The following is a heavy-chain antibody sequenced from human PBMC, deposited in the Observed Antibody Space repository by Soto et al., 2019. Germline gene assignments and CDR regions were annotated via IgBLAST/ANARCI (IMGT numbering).Heavy chain of an antibody. J-gene: IGHJ5*02. CDR3: ARGRFLRGYCSGGSCHSSWFDP. D-gene: IGHD2-15*01. CDR2: INHSGST. V-gene: IGHV4-34*01. CDR1: GGSFSGYY. Sequence: SETLSLTCAVYGGSFSGYYWSWIRQPPGKGLEWIGEINHSGSTNYNPSLKSRVTISVDTSKNQFSLKLSSVTAADTAVYYCARGRFLRGYCSGGSCHSSWFDPWGQGTLVTVSS.